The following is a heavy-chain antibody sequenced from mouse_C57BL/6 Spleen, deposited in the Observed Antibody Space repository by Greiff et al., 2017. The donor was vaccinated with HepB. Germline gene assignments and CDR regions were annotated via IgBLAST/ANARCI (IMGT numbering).Heavy chain of an antibody. Sequence: VQLQQSGGDLVKPGGSLKLSCAASGFTFSSYGMSWVRQTPDKRLEWVATISSGGSYTYYPDSVKGRFTISRDNAKNTLYRQMSSLKSEDTAMYYCARHGDYGDYAMDYWGQGTSVTVSS. J-gene: IGHJ4*01. V-gene: IGHV5-6*01. D-gene: IGHD2-13*01. CDR2: ISSGGSYT. CDR1: GFTFSSYG. CDR3: ARHGDYGDYAMDY.